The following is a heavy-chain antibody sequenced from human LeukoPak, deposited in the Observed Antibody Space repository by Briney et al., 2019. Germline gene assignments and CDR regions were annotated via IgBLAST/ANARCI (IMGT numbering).Heavy chain of an antibody. V-gene: IGHV4-61*01. CDR1: GGSISSSSYY. CDR3: ARDTGSGYYYLDY. D-gene: IGHD3-22*01. J-gene: IGHJ4*02. Sequence: SETLSLTCTVSGGSISSSSYYWGWIRQPPGKGLEWIGYIYYSGSTNYNPSLKSRVTISVDTSKNQFSLKLSSVTAADTAVYYCARDTGSGYYYLDYWGQGTLVTVSS. CDR2: IYYSGST.